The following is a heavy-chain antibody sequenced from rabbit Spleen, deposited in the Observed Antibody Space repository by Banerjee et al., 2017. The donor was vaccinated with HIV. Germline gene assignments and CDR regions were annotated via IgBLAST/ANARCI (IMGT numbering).Heavy chain of an antibody. Sequence: QEQLEESGGGLVKPGASLTLTCTASGVSFSNDHYMCWVRQAPGKGLEWIACIEGGSSTFSFFASWAKGRFTISKTSSTTVTLQMTSLTAADTATYFCARDSGSSFSSYGMDLWGPGTLVT. D-gene: IGHD8-1*01. CDR2: IEGGSSTFS. V-gene: IGHV1S45*01. CDR1: GVSFSNDHY. J-gene: IGHJ6*01. CDR3: ARDSGSSFSSYGMDL.